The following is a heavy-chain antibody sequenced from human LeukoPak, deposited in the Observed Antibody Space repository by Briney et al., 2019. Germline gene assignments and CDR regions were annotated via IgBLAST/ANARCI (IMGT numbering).Heavy chain of an antibody. CDR1: GFTFSNYG. V-gene: IGHV3-30*18. J-gene: IGHJ3*02. Sequence: GGSLRLSCAASGFTFSNYGMSWVRQAPGKGLEWVAVISYDGSNKYYADSVKGRFTISRDNSKNTLYLQMNSLRAEDTAVYYCAKEGEGYDFWSGRYGEAFDIWGQGTMVTVSS. CDR2: ISYDGSNK. CDR3: AKEGEGYDFWSGRYGEAFDI. D-gene: IGHD3-3*01.